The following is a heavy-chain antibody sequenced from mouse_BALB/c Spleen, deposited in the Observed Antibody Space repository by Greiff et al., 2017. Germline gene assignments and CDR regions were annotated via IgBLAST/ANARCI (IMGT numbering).Heavy chain of an antibody. CDR3: ARGGGDYFDY. V-gene: IGHV1S137*01. D-gene: IGHD1-1*02. CDR1: GYTFTDYA. J-gene: IGHJ2*01. Sequence: QVQLQQSGAELVRPGVSVKISCKGSGYTFTDYAMHWVKQSHAKSLEWIGVISTYYGDASYNQKFKGKATMTVDKSSSTAYMELARLTSEDSAIYYCARGGGDYFDYWGQGTTLTVSS. CDR2: ISTYYGDA.